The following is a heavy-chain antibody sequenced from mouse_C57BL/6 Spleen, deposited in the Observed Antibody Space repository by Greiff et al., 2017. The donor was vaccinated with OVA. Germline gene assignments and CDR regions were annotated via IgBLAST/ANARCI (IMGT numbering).Heavy chain of an antibody. D-gene: IGHD2-1*01. CDR1: GYTFTSYW. CDR3: TRSCNCDYALDY. J-gene: IGHJ4*01. Sequence: QVQLQQPGAELVKPGASVKLSCKASGYTFTSYWMHWVKQRPGRGLEWIGRIDPNSGGTKYTEKFKSKATLNVDKPSSTAYMQISSLTSEYSAVYYATRSCNCDYALDYWGQGTSVTVSS. V-gene: IGHV1-72*01. CDR2: IDPNSGGT.